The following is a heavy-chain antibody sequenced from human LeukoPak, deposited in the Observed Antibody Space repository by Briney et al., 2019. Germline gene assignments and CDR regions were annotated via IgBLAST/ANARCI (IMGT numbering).Heavy chain of an antibody. Sequence: GGSLRLSCTASGFTVSTYYMTWVRQAPGKGLECVSVIYSGGSTYYADSVKGRFTVSRDNSKNTLYLQMNSLRAEDTAMYYCARGLGYCTSTTCLLPFDYWGQGTLVTVSS. CDR2: IYSGGST. CDR1: GFTVSTYY. D-gene: IGHD2-2*01. V-gene: IGHV3-53*01. CDR3: ARGLGYCTSTTCLLPFDY. J-gene: IGHJ4*02.